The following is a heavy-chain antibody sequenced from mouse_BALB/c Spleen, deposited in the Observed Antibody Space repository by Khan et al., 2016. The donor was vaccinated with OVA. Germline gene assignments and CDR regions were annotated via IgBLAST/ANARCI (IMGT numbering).Heavy chain of an antibody. V-gene: IGHV1S134*01. D-gene: IGHD2-14*01. Sequence: EVQLQESGAELGRPGSSVKLSCKTSGFTFTSYGIKWVKQRPGQGLEWIGYIYPGNDYTVYSEKFQGKATLTSDTSSSTAYMQLRSLTSEDSAIYFCAAAYYRNYFDYWGQGTTLTVSS. CDR2: IYPGNDYT. CDR1: GFTFTSYG. CDR3: AAAYYRNYFDY. J-gene: IGHJ2*01.